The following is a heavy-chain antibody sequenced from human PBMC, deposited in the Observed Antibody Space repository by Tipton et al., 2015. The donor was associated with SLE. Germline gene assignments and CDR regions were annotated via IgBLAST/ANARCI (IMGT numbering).Heavy chain of an antibody. CDR3: ARYLYSNYYYYYGMDV. J-gene: IGHJ6*02. Sequence: VQLVQSGAEVKKPGESLKISCKGSEYSFTSYWIGWVRQMPGKGLEWMGIIYPGDSNTIYSPSFQGQVTISADKSISTAYLQWSSLKASDTAMYYCARYLYSNYYYYYGMDVWGQGTTVTVSS. CDR2: IYPGDSNT. V-gene: IGHV5-51*03. D-gene: IGHD4-11*01. CDR1: EYSFTSYW.